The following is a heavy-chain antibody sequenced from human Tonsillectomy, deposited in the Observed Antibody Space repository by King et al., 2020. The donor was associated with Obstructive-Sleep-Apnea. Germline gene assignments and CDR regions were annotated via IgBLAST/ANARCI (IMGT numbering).Heavy chain of an antibody. J-gene: IGHJ5*02. CDR3: AGGKGAS. CDR1: GGSISTSSDY. V-gene: IGHV4-39*07. CDR2: ASYSGAT. D-gene: IGHD3-16*01. Sequence: QLQESGPGLVKPSETLSLTCTVSGGSISTSSDYWAWIRQPPGKGLEWIGSASYSGATHYNPSLESRVTISVDTSKNQFSLKLNSVTAADTAVYYCAGGKGASWGQGTLVTVPS.